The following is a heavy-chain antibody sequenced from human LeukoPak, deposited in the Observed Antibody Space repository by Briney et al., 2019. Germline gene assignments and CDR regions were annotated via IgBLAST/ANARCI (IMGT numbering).Heavy chain of an antibody. V-gene: IGHV3-30*18. J-gene: IGHJ4*02. Sequence: AGGSLRLSCTASGFTFSNYGMHWVRQAPGKGLEWVAVISYDGSNKYYADSVKGRFTISRDNSKNTLYLQMNSLRAEDTAVYYCAKDSGGDFDYRGQGTLVTVSS. D-gene: IGHD3-10*01. CDR1: GFTFSNYG. CDR3: AKDSGGDFDY. CDR2: ISYDGSNK.